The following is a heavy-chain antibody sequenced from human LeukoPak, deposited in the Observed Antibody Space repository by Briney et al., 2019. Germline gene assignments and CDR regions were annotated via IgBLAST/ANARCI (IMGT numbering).Heavy chain of an antibody. CDR1: GGSVNRGTFF. Sequence: SETLSLTCAVSGGSVNRGTFFWTWIRKPPGKGLEWIGYISNSGSTNYHPSLKSRVTISSDTSKTQFTLKLSSVTAADTAVYYCARDHGGNLDWGQGTLVTVSS. V-gene: IGHV4-61*01. CDR2: ISNSGST. J-gene: IGHJ4*02. CDR3: ARDHGGNLD. D-gene: IGHD4-23*01.